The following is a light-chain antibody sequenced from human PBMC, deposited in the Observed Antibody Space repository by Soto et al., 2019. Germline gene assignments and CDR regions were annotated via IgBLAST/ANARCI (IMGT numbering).Light chain of an antibody. J-gene: IGKJ1*01. CDR1: QSVGHN. CDR3: QQYNIWPRT. V-gene: IGKV3-15*01. CDR2: GAS. Sequence: DIVMTQSPVTLSVSPGDRATLSCRASQSVGHNLAWFQQKPGQAPRLLIYGASAGTRGIPDRFSGSGFGTEFTLTISSLQSEDLAVYYCQQYNIWPRTFGQGTKVEMK.